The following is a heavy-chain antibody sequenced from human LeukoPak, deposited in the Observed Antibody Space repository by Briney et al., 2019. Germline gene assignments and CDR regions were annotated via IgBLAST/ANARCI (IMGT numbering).Heavy chain of an antibody. V-gene: IGHV3-30-3*01. Sequence: PGRSLRLSCAASGFTFSSYAMHWVRQAPGKGLEWVAVISYDGSNKYYADSVKGRFTISRDNSKNTLYLQMNSLRAEDTAVYYCARDPLSSSWYDYYYGMDVWGQGTTVTVSS. CDR3: ARDPLSSSWYDYYYGMDV. J-gene: IGHJ6*02. D-gene: IGHD6-13*01. CDR1: GFTFSSYA. CDR2: ISYDGSNK.